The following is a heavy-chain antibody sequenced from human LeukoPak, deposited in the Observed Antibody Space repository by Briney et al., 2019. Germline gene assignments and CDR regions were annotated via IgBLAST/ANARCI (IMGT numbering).Heavy chain of an antibody. J-gene: IGHJ5*02. Sequence: GESLKISCTASGYSFTNSWIGWVRQLPGKGLEWMGNIYPGDSDTRYSPSFKGQVTISADKSSSSAYLQWSSLKASDTAIYYCARQGGERNWFDPWGQGTLVTVSS. CDR2: IYPGDSDT. D-gene: IGHD3-10*01. V-gene: IGHV5-51*01. CDR3: ARQGGERNWFDP. CDR1: GYSFTNSW.